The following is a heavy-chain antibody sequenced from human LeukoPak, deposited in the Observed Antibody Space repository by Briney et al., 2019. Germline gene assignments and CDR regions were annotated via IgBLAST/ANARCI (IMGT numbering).Heavy chain of an antibody. CDR1: GFTFDDYA. J-gene: IGHJ4*02. CDR2: ISGDGGST. D-gene: IGHD2-21*01. V-gene: IGHV3-43*02. CDR3: AKDLNAYSPLYYFGC. Sequence: GGSLRLSCVASGFTFDDYAMHWVRQAPGKGLEWVSLISGDGGSTYYADSAKGRFTISRDNSKNSLYLQMNSPRNKDTALCDCAKDLNAYSPLYYFGCRGQGTLVTVSS.